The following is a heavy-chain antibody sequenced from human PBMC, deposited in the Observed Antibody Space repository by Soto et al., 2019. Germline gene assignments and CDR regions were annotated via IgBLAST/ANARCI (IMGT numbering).Heavy chain of an antibody. D-gene: IGHD2-8*01. V-gene: IGHV1-24*01. CDR2: FDPEDGEI. J-gene: IGHJ6*02. CDR1: GYTLIELS. Sequence: VKVSCKVSGYTLIELSMHWVRQAPGKGLEWMGGFDPEDGEIIYAQKFQGRVTMTEDTSTDTAYMELSSLRSEDTAVYFCATDLGSTNYYYDGMDVWGQGTTVTVSS. CDR3: ATDLGSTNYYYDGMDV.